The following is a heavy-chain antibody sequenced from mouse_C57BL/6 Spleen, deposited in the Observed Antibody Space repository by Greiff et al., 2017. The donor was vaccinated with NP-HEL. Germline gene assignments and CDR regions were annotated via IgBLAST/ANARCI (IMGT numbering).Heavy chain of an antibody. J-gene: IGHJ2*01. CDR2: IWSGGST. Sequence: VMLVESGPGLVQPSQSLSITCTVSGFSLTSYGVHWVRQSPGKGLEWLGVIWSGGSTDYNAAFISRLSISKDNSKSQVFFKMNSLQADDTAIYYCARGAQTGHFDYWGQGTTLTVSS. V-gene: IGHV2-2*01. CDR3: ARGAQTGHFDY. D-gene: IGHD4-1*01. CDR1: GFSLTSYG.